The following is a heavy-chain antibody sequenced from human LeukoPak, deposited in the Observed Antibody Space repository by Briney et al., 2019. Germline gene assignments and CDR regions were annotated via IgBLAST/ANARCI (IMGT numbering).Heavy chain of an antibody. Sequence: AASVKVSCKASGYTFTNHAMHWVRQAPGQGLDWMGWINAADGKTKYSQTFQGRVTITRDTSASIVYMDLSSLRSGDTAVYYCARPRAGSPGNWFDSWGQGTLVTVSS. J-gene: IGHJ5*01. CDR2: INAADGKT. CDR1: GYTFTNHA. D-gene: IGHD6-13*01. CDR3: ARPRAGSPGNWFDS. V-gene: IGHV1-3*01.